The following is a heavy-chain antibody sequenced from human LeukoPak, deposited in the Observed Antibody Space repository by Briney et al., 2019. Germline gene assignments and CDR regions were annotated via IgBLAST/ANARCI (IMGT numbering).Heavy chain of an antibody. CDR2: INHSGST. CDR3: ATSGGPINWFDP. D-gene: IGHD2-15*01. CDR1: GGSFSGYY. Sequence: SETLSLTCAVYGGSFSGYYWGWIRQPPGKGLQWIGEINHSGSTNYNPSLKSRVTISLDTSKNQFSLKLSSVTAADTAVYHCATSGGPINWFDPWGQGTLVTVSS. J-gene: IGHJ5*02. V-gene: IGHV4-34*01.